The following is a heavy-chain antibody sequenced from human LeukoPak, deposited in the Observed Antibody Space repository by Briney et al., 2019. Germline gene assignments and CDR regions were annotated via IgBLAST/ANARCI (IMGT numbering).Heavy chain of an antibody. V-gene: IGHV4-34*01. Sequence: SETLSLTCAVYGGSFSGYYWSWIRQPPGKGLEWIGEINHSGSTNYNPSLKSRVTMSVDTSKNQFSLKLSSVTAADTAVYYCARGLRQHPRRIPLLLDYWGQGTLVTVSS. CDR1: GGSFSGYY. CDR3: ARGLRQHPRRIPLLLDY. D-gene: IGHD6-13*01. CDR2: INHSGST. J-gene: IGHJ4*02.